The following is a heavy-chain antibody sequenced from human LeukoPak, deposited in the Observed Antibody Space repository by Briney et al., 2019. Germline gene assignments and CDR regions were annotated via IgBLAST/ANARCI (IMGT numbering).Heavy chain of an antibody. D-gene: IGHD5-18*01. J-gene: IGHJ4*02. CDR1: GFSFSNYG. V-gene: IGHV3-23*01. Sequence: GGTQRLSCAASGFSFSNYGMNWVRQAPGKGLEWVSGITGNGATTYYADSVKGRFTISRDNSRNTVYLQMNSLRAEDAAVYYCANDLGWIQLNLGRGQGTLVTVSS. CDR2: ITGNGATT. CDR3: ANDLGWIQLNLG.